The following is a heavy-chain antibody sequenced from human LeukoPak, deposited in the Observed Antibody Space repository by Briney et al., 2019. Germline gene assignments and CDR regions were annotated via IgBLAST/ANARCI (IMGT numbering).Heavy chain of an antibody. D-gene: IGHD6-13*01. CDR1: GFTFDDYA. V-gene: IGHV3-43*02. CDR3: AKAPYSSSWYRNWFDP. CDR2: ISGDGGST. J-gene: IGHJ5*02. Sequence: GGSLRLSCAASGFTFDDYAMHWVRQAPGKGLEWVSLISGDGGSTYYADSVKGRFTISRDNSKNSLYLQMNSLRTEDTALYYCAKAPYSSSWYRNWFDPWGQGTLDTVSS.